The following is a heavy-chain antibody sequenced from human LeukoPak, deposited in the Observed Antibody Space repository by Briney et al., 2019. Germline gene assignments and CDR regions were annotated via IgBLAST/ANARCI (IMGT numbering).Heavy chain of an antibody. D-gene: IGHD3-22*01. CDR1: GFTFGRHS. CDR3: ARDEADYYDNSGFFYDAFDL. Sequence: GGSLRLSCVTSGFTFGRHSLNWVRQAPGKGLEWVSSISGAGRYIFYADSVKGRFSISRDNVKKSIYLQMDSLRADDTAVYYCARDEADYYDNSGFFYDAFDLWGQGTGVIVSS. V-gene: IGHV3-21*01. CDR2: ISGAGRYI. J-gene: IGHJ3*01.